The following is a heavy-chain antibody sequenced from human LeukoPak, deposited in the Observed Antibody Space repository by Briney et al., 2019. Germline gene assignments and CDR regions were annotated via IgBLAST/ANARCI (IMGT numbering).Heavy chain of an antibody. J-gene: IGHJ5*02. V-gene: IGHV1-2*02. CDR2: INPNSGGT. CDR1: GYTFTGYY. D-gene: IGHD5-18*01. Sequence: SVHVSCKASGYTFTGYYMHWVRQAPGQGLEWMGWINPNSGGTNYAQQFQDRVTMTRDTSINTDYMELSRLRSDDTAVYYCARDTAMVTYLFDPWGQGTPVTVSS. CDR3: ARDTAMVTYLFDP.